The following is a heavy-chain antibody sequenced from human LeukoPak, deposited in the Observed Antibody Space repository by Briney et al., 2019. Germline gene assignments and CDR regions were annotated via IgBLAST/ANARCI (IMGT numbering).Heavy chain of an antibody. D-gene: IGHD3-10*01. CDR3: SKLAGSGGFDY. CDR1: GFTFDDYG. Sequence: GGSLRLSCAASGFTFDDYGMSWVRQAPGKGLEWASGINWNGGRTGYADSVKGRLTISRDNPKNSLYLEMNSLRAEDTALYYCSKLAGSGGFDYWGQGTLVTVSS. J-gene: IGHJ4*02. V-gene: IGHV3-20*04. CDR2: INWNGGRT.